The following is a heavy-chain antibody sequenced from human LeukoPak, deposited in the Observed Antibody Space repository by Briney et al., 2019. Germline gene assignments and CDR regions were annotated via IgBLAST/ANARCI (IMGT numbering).Heavy chain of an antibody. J-gene: IGHJ4*02. CDR1: EFTFSSYS. V-gene: IGHV3-21*01. Sequence: GGSLGLSCAASEFTFSSYSMNWVRQAPGKGLEWVSSISSSSSYIYYADSVKGRFTISRDNAKNSLYLQMNSLRAEDTAVYYCARDVAMAAFEDWGQGTLVTVSS. CDR2: ISSSSSYI. CDR3: ARDVAMAAFED. D-gene: IGHD5-24*01.